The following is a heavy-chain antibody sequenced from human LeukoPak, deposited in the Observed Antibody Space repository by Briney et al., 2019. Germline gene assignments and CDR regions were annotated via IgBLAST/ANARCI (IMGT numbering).Heavy chain of an antibody. CDR1: GYTFTDYY. CDR3: ATGTPHYDILTGYYYYYYYMDV. D-gene: IGHD3-9*01. Sequence: GATVKISCKASGYTFTDYYMHWVQQAPGKGLEWMGRVDPEDGETIYAEKFQGRVTITADTSTDTTYMELSSLRSEDTAVYYCATGTPHYDILTGYYYYYYYMDVWGKGTTVTVSS. V-gene: IGHV1-69-2*01. CDR2: VDPEDGET. J-gene: IGHJ6*03.